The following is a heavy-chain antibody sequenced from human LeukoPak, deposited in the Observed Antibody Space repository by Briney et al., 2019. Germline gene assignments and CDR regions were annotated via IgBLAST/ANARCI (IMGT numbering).Heavy chain of an antibody. CDR1: GFTFSSYA. D-gene: IGHD3/OR15-3a*01. CDR3: ATNGGDGLEIGAPED. V-gene: IGHV3-30-3*01. CDR2: ISYDGNNK. J-gene: IGHJ4*02. Sequence: GRSLRLSCAASGFTFSSYAMHWVRQAPGKGLEWVTVISYDGNNKHYADSVKRRFTISRDNSKNTLFLQMNSLRPEDTAVYYCATNGGDGLEIGAPEDWGQGTLVTLSS.